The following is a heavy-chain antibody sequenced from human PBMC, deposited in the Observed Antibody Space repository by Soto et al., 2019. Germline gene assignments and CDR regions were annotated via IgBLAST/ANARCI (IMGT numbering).Heavy chain of an antibody. CDR2: ISTLSNYI. D-gene: IGHD5-18*01. V-gene: IGHV3-21*02. CDR1: GLTFRRYT. Sequence: EVQLVESGGGLVQPGGSLRLSCAASGLTFRRYTMNWVRQAPGKGLEWVSSISTLSNYIDYADSVKGRFTISRDNAKNSVFLQMDSLGVEDSGMYYCATGFDTAMLASDYWGQGTLVTVSS. J-gene: IGHJ4*02. CDR3: ATGFDTAMLASDY.